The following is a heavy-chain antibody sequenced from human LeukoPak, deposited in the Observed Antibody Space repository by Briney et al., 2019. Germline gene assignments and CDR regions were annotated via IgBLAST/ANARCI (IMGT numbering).Heavy chain of an antibody. CDR3: AKGRYCSSTSCYGGIDY. CDR1: GFTFSSYG. Sequence: GGSLRLSCAASGFTFSSYGMHWVRQAPGKGLEWVAFIRYDGSNEYYADSVKGRFTISRDNSKNTLYLQMNSPRAEDTAVYYCAKGRYCSSTSCYGGIDYWGQGTLVTVSS. D-gene: IGHD2-2*01. V-gene: IGHV3-30*02. CDR2: IRYDGSNE. J-gene: IGHJ4*02.